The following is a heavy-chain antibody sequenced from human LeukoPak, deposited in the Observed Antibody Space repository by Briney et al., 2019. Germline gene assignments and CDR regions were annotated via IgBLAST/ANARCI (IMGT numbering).Heavy chain of an antibody. V-gene: IGHV3-23*01. D-gene: IGHD1-1*01. CDR1: GFTFSSYA. CDR3: ARDADGNADH. Sequence: PGGSLRLSCAASGFTFSSYAMSWVRQAPGKGLEWVSAISGSGGSTYYADSVKGRFTISRDNAYNTLDLQMHSLREEDTAVYYCARDADGNADHWGQGTLVTVSS. J-gene: IGHJ4*02. CDR2: ISGSGGST.